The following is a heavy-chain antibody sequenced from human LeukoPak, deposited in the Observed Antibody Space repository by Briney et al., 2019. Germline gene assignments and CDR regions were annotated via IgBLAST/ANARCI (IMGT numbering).Heavy chain of an antibody. J-gene: IGHJ3*01. CDR2: ISYDEVNK. CDR3: ARRALPGREAAGLGL. D-gene: IGHD3-16*01. Sequence: GRSLRLSCAASGFTFSSHAMHWVLQVPGKGLEWVAVISYDEVNKYYTDSVKGRFTISRDNSRNTLYLQMNSLRAEDTAVYYCARRALPGREAAGLGLWGQGTMVTVSS. CDR1: GFTFSSHA. V-gene: IGHV3-30-3*01.